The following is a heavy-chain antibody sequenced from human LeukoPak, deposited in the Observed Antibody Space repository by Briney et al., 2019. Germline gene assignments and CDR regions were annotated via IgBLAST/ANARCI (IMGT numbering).Heavy chain of an antibody. CDR1: GFTFRNYW. D-gene: IGHD2-15*01. V-gene: IGHV3-7*01. Sequence: GGSLRLSCGASGFTFRNYWMSWVRQAPGKGLEWVANIKQDGSEKLYVDSVKGRFTISRDNAKNSLDLQMNSLRVEDTAVYYCAKNTESQVIFRDWGQGTLVTVSS. J-gene: IGHJ4*02. CDR3: AKNTESQVIFRD. CDR2: IKQDGSEK.